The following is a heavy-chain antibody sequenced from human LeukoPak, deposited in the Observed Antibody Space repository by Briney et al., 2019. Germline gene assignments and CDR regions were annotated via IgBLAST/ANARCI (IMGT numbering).Heavy chain of an antibody. V-gene: IGHV4-4*02. CDR1: GGSISSSNW. D-gene: IGHD4-17*01. CDR2: IYHSGST. J-gene: IGHJ3*02. Sequence: SETLSLTCAVSGGSISSSNWWSWVRQPPGKGLEWIGEIYHSGSTNYNPSLKSRVTISVDKSKNQFSLKLSSVTAADTAVYYCASPSPRMTTDAFDIWGQGTMVTVSS. CDR3: ASPSPRMTTDAFDI.